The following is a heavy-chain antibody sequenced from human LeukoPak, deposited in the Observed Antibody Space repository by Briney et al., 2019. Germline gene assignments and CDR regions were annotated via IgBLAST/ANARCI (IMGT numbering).Heavy chain of an antibody. Sequence: ASVKVSCKASGYTFTSYDINWVRQATGQGLEWMGWMNPNSGNTGYAQKFQGRVTMTRNTSISTAYMELSSLRSEDTAVYYCAKGRRETAMVLYHLDYWGQGTLVTVSS. CDR3: AKGRRETAMVLYHLDY. D-gene: IGHD5-18*01. V-gene: IGHV1-8*01. J-gene: IGHJ4*02. CDR1: GYTFTSYD. CDR2: MNPNSGNT.